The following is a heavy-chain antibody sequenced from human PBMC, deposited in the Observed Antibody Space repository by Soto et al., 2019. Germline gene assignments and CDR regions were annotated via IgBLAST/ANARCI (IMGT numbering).Heavy chain of an antibody. D-gene: IGHD4-17*01. CDR2: IIPIFGTA. Sequence: QVQLVQSGAEVKKPGSSVKVSCKASGGTFSSYAISWVRQAPGQGLEWMGGIIPIFGTANYAQKFQGRVTXXAXEXXSTAYMELSSLRSEDTAVYYCARVGSTAEPPGGDYWGQGTLVTVSS. CDR1: GGTFSSYA. J-gene: IGHJ4*02. V-gene: IGHV1-69*12. CDR3: ARVGSTAEPPGGDY.